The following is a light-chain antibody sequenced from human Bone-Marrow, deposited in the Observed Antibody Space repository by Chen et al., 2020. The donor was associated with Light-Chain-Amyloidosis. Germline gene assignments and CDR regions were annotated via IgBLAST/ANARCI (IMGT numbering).Light chain of an antibody. CDR2: RDT. V-gene: IGLV3-25*03. J-gene: IGLJ2*01. CDR1: DLPTKY. Sequence: SYELTLPPSWSVSPGQTARITCSGDDLPTKYAYWYQQKQGQAPVLVIQRDTERPSGITEQFAGSSSGTTATLTISGVQAEDEADYHCQSADSSGTYEVIFGGGTKLTVL. CDR3: QSADSSGTYEVI.